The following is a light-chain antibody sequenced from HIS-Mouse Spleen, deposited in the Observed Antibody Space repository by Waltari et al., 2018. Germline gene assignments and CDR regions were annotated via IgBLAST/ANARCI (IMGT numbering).Light chain of an antibody. CDR2: DDS. V-gene: IGLV3-21*03. CDR1: HIGSKS. J-gene: IGLJ2*01. CDR3: QVWDSSSDHVV. Sequence: SYVLTQPPSVSVAPGKPARITCGGNHIGSKSVSWYQQKPGQAPVLVVYDDSDRPSGIPERFSGSNSGNTATLTISRVEAGDEADYYCQVWDSSSDHVVFGGGTKLTVL.